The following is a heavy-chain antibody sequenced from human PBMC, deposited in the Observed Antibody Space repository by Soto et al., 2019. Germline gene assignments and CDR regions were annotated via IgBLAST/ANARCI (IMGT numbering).Heavy chain of an antibody. J-gene: IGHJ4*02. CDR1: GGSLSGATYS. CDR3: ARSREFDY. Sequence: LSLTFGVSGGSLSGATYSWNWIRQPPGKGLEWIGYIFPSGTTYYNPSLKSRVTISIDVSKNQFSLSLRSLTAADTAVYYCARSREFDYWSQGTLVTVSS. CDR2: IFPSGTT. V-gene: IGHV4-30-2*01.